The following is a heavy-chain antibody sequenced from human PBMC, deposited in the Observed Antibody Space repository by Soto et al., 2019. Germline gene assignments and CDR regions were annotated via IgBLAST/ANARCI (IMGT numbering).Heavy chain of an antibody. Sequence: PGGSLRLSCAASGFTFSSYAMHWVRQAPGKGLEWVAVISYDGSNEYYADSVKGRFTISRDNSKNTLYLQMNSLRAEDTAVYYCARSGYSYVTFGPFDYWGQGTRVTVS. V-gene: IGHV3-30-3*01. CDR2: ISYDGSNE. CDR1: GFTFSSYA. J-gene: IGHJ4*02. CDR3: ARSGYSYVTFGPFDY. D-gene: IGHD5-18*01.